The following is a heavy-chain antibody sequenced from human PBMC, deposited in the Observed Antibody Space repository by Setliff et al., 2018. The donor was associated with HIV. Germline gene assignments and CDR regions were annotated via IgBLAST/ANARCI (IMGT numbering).Heavy chain of an antibody. CDR3: ARERRVDIAVVPAAKGTFDY. J-gene: IGHJ4*02. D-gene: IGHD2-2*01. CDR2: ISTYSDET. V-gene: IGHV1-18*01. Sequence: ASVKVSCKPAGYTFTTYGLSWVRQAPGQGLEWMGWISTYSDETSYSQNLQGRLTMTTDTSTSTAYMELSSLRSEDTAVYFCARERRVDIAVVPAAKGTFDYCGQGTLVTVSS. CDR1: GYTFTTYG.